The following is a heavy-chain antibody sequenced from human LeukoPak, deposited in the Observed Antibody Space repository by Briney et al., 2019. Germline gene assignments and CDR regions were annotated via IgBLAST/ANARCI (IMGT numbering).Heavy chain of an antibody. CDR3: AHSRITMVRGVFFFDY. CDR2: IYWDDDK. J-gene: IGHJ4*02. D-gene: IGHD3-10*01. Sequence: SGPTLVKPTQTLTLTCTFSGFSLSTSGVGVGWIRQPPGKALEWLALIYWDDDKRYSPSLKSRLTITKDTSKNQVVLTMTNMDPVDTATYYCAHSRITMVRGVFFFDYWGQGTLVTVSS. V-gene: IGHV2-5*02. CDR1: GFSLSTSGVG.